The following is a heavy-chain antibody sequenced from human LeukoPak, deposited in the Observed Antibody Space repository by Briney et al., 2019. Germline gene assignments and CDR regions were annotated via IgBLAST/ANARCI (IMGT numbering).Heavy chain of an antibody. CDR2: ISYRGST. J-gene: IGHJ6*02. CDR3: AREDIVVVPAATSETYYYYYGMDV. Sequence: SETLSLTCTVSSGSVSSGSYYWSWIRQPPGKGLEWIGYISYRGSTNYNPSLKSRVTISVDTSTNQFSLKLSSVTAADTAVYYCAREDIVVVPAATSETYYYYYGMDVWGQGTTVTVSS. CDR1: SGSVSSGSYY. V-gene: IGHV4-61*01. D-gene: IGHD2-2*01.